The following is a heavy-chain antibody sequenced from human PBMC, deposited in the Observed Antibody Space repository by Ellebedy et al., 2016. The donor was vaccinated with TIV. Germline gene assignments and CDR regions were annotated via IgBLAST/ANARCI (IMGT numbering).Heavy chain of an antibody. D-gene: IGHD2/OR15-2a*01. CDR2: IWYDGSQK. CDR3: ARIFNSYFLDY. CDR1: GFTFGSYG. Sequence: GESLKISCAASGFTFGSYGMHWVRQAPGKGLEWVAVIWYDGSQKHYADSVKGRFTISRDNSRNALYLQMNSLRAEDTAVYYCARIFNSYFLDYWGQGTLVTVSS. V-gene: IGHV3-33*01. J-gene: IGHJ4*02.